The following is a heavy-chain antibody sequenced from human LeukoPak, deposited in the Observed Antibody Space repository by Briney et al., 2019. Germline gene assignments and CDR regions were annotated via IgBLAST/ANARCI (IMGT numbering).Heavy chain of an antibody. V-gene: IGHV3-48*01. J-gene: IGHJ6*03. CDR3: AREAYCGGDCYIGPMDV. Sequence: GGSLRLSCAASGFTFSSYSMNWVRQAPGKGLEWVSYISSSSSTIYYADSVKGRFTISRDNAKNSLYLQMNSLGAEDTAVYYCAREAYCGGDCYIGPMDVWGKGTTVTVSS. CDR2: ISSSSSTI. CDR1: GFTFSSYS. D-gene: IGHD2-21*02.